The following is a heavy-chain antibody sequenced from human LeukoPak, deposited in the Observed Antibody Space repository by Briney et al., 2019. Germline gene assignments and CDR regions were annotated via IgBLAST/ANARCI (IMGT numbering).Heavy chain of an antibody. V-gene: IGHV4-61*02. CDR2: IYTSGST. CDR1: GGSISSGSYY. J-gene: IGHJ4*02. CDR3: ASGGYFDY. Sequence: PSQTLSLTCTVSGGSISSGSYYWSWIRQPAGKGLEWIGRIYTSGSTNYNPSLKSRVTISVDTSKNQFSLKLSSVTAADTAVYYCASGGYFDYWGQGTLVTVSS. D-gene: IGHD4-23*01.